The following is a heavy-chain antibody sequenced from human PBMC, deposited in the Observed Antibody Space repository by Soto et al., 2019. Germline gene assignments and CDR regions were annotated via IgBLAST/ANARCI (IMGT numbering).Heavy chain of an antibody. Sequence: QVQLVQSGAEVKKPGASVKVSCKASGYTFTSYGISWVRQAPGQGLEWMGWISAYNGNTNYAQKLQGRVTMTTDTSASAAYMELRSLRSDDTAVYYCARDDYGDYGQNYYYCGMDVWGQGTTVTVSS. CDR3: ARDDYGDYGQNYYYCGMDV. V-gene: IGHV1-18*01. J-gene: IGHJ6*02. CDR1: GYTFTSYG. CDR2: ISAYNGNT. D-gene: IGHD4-17*01.